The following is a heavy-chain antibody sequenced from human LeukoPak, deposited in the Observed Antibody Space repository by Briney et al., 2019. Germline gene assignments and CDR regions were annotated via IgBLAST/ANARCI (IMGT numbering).Heavy chain of an antibody. CDR2: INHSGST. Sequence: SETLSLTCAVYGGSFSGYYWSWIRQPPGKGLEWIGEINHSGSTNYNPPLKSRVTISVDTSKNQFSLKLSSVTAADTAVYYCARVQWLRSFDYWGQGTLVTVSS. CDR3: ARVQWLRSFDY. V-gene: IGHV4-34*01. CDR1: GGSFSGYY. J-gene: IGHJ4*02. D-gene: IGHD3-22*01.